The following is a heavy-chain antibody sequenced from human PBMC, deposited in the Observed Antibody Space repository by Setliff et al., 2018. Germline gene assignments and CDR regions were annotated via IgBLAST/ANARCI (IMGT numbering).Heavy chain of an antibody. CDR1: GDSISTNSYY. J-gene: IGHJ3*02. Sequence: PSETLSLTCTVSGDSISTNSYYWGWIRQPPGKGLEWIGSISSSGSTYYNPPLKSRVNISVDTSKKQFSLKLSSVTAADTAVYYCARGGGRIRQLGATGVHTFDIWGQGTVVTVSS. CDR2: ISSSGST. CDR3: ARGGGRIRQLGATGVHTFDI. V-gene: IGHV4-39*02. D-gene: IGHD1-26*01.